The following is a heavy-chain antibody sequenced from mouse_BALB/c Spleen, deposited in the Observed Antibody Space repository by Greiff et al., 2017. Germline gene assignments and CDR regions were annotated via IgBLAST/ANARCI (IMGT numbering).Heavy chain of an antibody. V-gene: IGHV1-7*01. Sequence: QVQLKESGAELAKPGASVKMSCKASGYTFTSYWMHWVKQRPGQGLEWIGYINPSTGYTEYNQKFKDKATLTADKSSSTAYMQLSSLTSEDSAVYYCARDDGYYGPYWGQGTLVTVSA. J-gene: IGHJ3*01. D-gene: IGHD2-3*01. CDR2: INPSTGYT. CDR1: GYTFTSYW. CDR3: ARDDGYYGPY.